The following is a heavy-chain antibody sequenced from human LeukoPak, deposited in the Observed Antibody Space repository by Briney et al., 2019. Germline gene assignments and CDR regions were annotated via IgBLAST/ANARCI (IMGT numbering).Heavy chain of an antibody. Sequence: ESNXXXSTNYNPSLKSRVTISVDTSKNQFSLKLSSVTAADTAVYYCARGRGILTGYYIYRGYFDYWGQGTLVTVSS. V-gene: IGHV4-34*01. CDR2: SNXXXST. J-gene: IGHJ4*02. D-gene: IGHD3-9*01. CDR3: ARGRGILTGYYIYRGYFDY.